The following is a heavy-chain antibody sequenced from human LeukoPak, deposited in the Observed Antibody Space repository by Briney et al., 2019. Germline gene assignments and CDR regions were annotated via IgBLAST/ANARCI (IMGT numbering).Heavy chain of an antibody. CDR1: GGTFSSYA. Sequence: GSSVKVSCKASGGTFSSYAISWVRQAPGQGLEWMGGIIPIFGTANYAQKFQGRVTITADESTSTAYMELSSLRSEDTAVYYCARAADYGDYVSRFDHWGQGTLVTVSS. CDR3: ARAADYGDYVSRFDH. V-gene: IGHV1-69*01. J-gene: IGHJ5*02. D-gene: IGHD4-17*01. CDR2: IIPIFGTA.